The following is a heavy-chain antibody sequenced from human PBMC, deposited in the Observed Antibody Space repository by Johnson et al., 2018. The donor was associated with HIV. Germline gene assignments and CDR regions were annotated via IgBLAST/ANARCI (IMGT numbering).Heavy chain of an antibody. CDR1: GFTFDDYA. J-gene: IGHJ3*02. D-gene: IGHD6-19*01. V-gene: IGHV3-9*01. CDR2: ISWNSGGI. CDR3: AKGSDSSGWYGGVDAFDI. Sequence: VQLVESGGGLVQPGRSLRLSCAASGFTFDDYAMHWVRQAPGKGLEWVSGISWNSGGIDYADSVKGRFTISRDNAKHSLYLQMNSLRAEDTALYYRAKGSDSSGWYGGVDAFDIRGQGTMVTVSS.